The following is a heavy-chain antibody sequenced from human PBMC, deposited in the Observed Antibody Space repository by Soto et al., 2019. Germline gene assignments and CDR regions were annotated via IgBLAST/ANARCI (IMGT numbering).Heavy chain of an antibody. Sequence: GVSLRLSCAASGFTFSSYGMHWVRQAPGKGLEWVAVIWYDGSNKYYADSVKGRFTISRDNSKNTLYLQMNSLRAEDTAVYYCARGRYCSGGSCYEDYYYYGMDVWGQGTTVTVSS. J-gene: IGHJ6*02. CDR2: IWYDGSNK. CDR3: ARGRYCSGGSCYEDYYYYGMDV. CDR1: GFTFSSYG. V-gene: IGHV3-33*01. D-gene: IGHD2-15*01.